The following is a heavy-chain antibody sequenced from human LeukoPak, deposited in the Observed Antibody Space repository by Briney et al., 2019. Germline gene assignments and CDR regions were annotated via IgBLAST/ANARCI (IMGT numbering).Heavy chain of an antibody. CDR3: ARDVMATPARLVYFDY. D-gene: IGHD5-24*01. J-gene: IGHJ4*02. CDR2: ISSDGNDK. V-gene: IGHV3-30*03. CDR1: GFTLNNFG. Sequence: PGGSLRLSCAASGFTLNNFGMHWVRQAPGKGLEWVAVISSDGNDKYYANAVKGRFTISRDNSKNTLYLQMNSLRAEDTAVYYCARDVMATPARLVYFDYWGQGTLVTVSS.